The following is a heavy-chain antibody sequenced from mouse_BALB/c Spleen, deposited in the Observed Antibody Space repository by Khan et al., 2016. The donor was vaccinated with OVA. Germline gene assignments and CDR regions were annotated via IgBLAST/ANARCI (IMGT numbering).Heavy chain of an antibody. Sequence: QVQLQQPGAELVKPGTSVKISCKASGYTFTSYYMYWVKQRPGQGLEWIGGINPNNGDSTFNEKFKSKATLTVDKSSSTAYMQLGILPSEASAVYYCARSGFGNPFAYWGQGTLVTVSA. CDR3: ARSGFGNPFAY. CDR2: INPNNGDS. V-gene: IGHV1S81*02. D-gene: IGHD2-1*01. CDR1: GYTFTSYY. J-gene: IGHJ3*01.